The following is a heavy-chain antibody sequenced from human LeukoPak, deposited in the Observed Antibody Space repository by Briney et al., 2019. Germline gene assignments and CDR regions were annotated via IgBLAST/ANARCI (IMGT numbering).Heavy chain of an antibody. Sequence: GGSLRLSCAASAFIFSSYRMYWVRQAPGKGLVWVSRINSDGTSTTYADSVKGRFTISRDNAKNTLYLQMNSLRAEDTAVYYCAREGSSYSMDVWGQGTTVTVSS. CDR3: AREGSSYSMDV. V-gene: IGHV3-74*01. J-gene: IGHJ6*02. CDR1: AFIFSSYR. CDR2: INSDGTST.